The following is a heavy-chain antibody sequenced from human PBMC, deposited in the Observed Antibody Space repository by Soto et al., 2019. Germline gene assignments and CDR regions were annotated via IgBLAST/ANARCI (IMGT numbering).Heavy chain of an antibody. CDR2: INPNSGGT. CDR3: ARELTGDTYYYGMDV. J-gene: IGHJ6*02. V-gene: IGHV1-2*04. Sequence: ASVKVSCKASGYTFTGYYMHWVRQAPGQGLEWMGWINPNSGGTNYAQKFQGWVTMTRDTSISTAYMELSRLRSDDTAVYYCARELTGDTYYYGMDVWGQGTTVTVS. CDR1: GYTFTGYY. D-gene: IGHD7-27*01.